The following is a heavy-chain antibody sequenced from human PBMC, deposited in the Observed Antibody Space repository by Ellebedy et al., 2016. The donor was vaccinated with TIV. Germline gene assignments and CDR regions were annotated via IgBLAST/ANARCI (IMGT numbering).Heavy chain of an antibody. J-gene: IGHJ4*02. Sequence: ASVKVSCKASGGTFSSYAISWVRQATGQGLEWMGWMNPNSGNTGYAQKFQGRVTMTRNTSISTAYMELSSLRSEDTAVYYCARAGRDYDILTGWGQGTLVTVSS. D-gene: IGHD3-9*01. CDR3: ARAGRDYDILTG. CDR2: MNPNSGNT. CDR1: GGTFSSYA. V-gene: IGHV1-8*02.